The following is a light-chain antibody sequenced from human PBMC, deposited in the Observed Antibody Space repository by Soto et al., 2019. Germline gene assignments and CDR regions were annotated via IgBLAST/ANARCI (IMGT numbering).Light chain of an antibody. CDR1: QGISNY. V-gene: IGKV1-27*01. CDR3: LQDNSAPRA. Sequence: DIPMPQSPSSLSASVGDIVTITCRASQGISNYLAWYQQKTGKVTKLLIYAASALQSGVPSRFSGSGSGTVFNLTISRQQTDDVATCAFLQDNSAPRAVGQGTKGEIK. CDR2: AAS. J-gene: IGKJ1*01.